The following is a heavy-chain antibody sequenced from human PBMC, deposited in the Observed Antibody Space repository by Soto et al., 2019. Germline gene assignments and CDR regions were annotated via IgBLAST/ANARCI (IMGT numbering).Heavy chain of an antibody. J-gene: IGHJ6*03. CDR2: IYYSGST. CDR3: ARRLGYCSGGSCSTYYYYLDV. D-gene: IGHD2-15*01. CDR1: GGSISSYY. V-gene: IGHV4-59*08. Sequence: PSETLSLTCTVSGGSISSYYWSWIRQPPGKGLEWIGYIYYSGSTNYNPSLKSRVTISVDTSKNQFSLKLSSVTAADTAVYYCARRLGYCSGGSCSTYYYYLDVWGKGTPVPVSS.